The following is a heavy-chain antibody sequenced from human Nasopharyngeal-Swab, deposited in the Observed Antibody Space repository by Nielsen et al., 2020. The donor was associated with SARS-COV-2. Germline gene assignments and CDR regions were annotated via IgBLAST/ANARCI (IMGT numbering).Heavy chain of an antibody. CDR3: ARRETAGMATNHFDY. J-gene: IGHJ4*02. CDR2: IYHSGGT. V-gene: IGHV4-38-2*01. D-gene: IGHD5-24*01. Sequence: SETLSLTCAGSGYSISSGYYWGLIRQPPGTGLEWIGRIYHSGGTYYNPSLKSRVPISVDTSKNQFSLKLSSVTAADTAVYYCARRETAGMATNHFDYWGQGTLVTVSS. CDR1: GYSISSGYY.